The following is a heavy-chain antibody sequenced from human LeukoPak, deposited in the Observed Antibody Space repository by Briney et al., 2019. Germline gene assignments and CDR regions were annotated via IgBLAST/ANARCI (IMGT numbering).Heavy chain of an antibody. V-gene: IGHV4-34*01. CDR2: INHSGST. Sequence: PSGTLSLTCAVYGGSFSGYYWSWIRQPPGKGLEWIGEINHSGSTNYNPSLKSRVTISVDTSKNQFSLKLSSVTAADTAVYYCASKGDFWSGYYRSKKINWFDPWGQGTLVTVSS. CDR3: ASKGDFWSGYYRSKKINWFDP. CDR1: GGSFSGYY. D-gene: IGHD3-3*01. J-gene: IGHJ5*02.